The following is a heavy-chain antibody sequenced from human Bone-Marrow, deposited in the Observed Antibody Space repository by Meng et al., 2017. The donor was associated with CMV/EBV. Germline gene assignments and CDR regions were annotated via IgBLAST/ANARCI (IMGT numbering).Heavy chain of an antibody. CDR3: ARNTYYDFWRADY. D-gene: IGHD3-3*01. CDR1: GFTFSDYS. V-gene: IGHV3-11*04. CDR2: FGHTDNTK. J-gene: IGHJ4*02. Sequence: GESLKISCAASGFTFSDYSLGWIRQAPGRGLEWVSYFGHTDNTKYYADSVKGRFTISRDNAKNSLYLQMNSLRAEDTAVYYCARNTYYDFWRADYWGQGTLVTVSS.